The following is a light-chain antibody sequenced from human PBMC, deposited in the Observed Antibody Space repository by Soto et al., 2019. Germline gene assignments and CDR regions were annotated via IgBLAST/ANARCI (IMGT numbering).Light chain of an antibody. J-gene: IGLJ2*01. CDR2: DVS. V-gene: IGLV2-14*01. Sequence: QSVLTQPASVSGSPGQSITISCTGTSSDVGGYNYVFWYQQHPGKAPKLMIYDVSNRPSGVSNRFSGSKSGNTASLTISGLQAEDEADYYCSSFTSSSTLDVLFGGGTKLTVL. CDR3: SSFTSSSTLDVL. CDR1: SSDVGGYNY.